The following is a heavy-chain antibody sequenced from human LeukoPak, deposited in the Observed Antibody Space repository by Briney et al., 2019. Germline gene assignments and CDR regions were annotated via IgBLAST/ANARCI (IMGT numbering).Heavy chain of an antibody. Sequence: GGSLRLSCAASGFTFSSYWMSWVRQAPGKGLEWVANIKQDGSEKYYVDSVKGRFTISRDNAKNSLYLQMNSLRAEDTAVYYCARVAAAAGSPYYYYGMDVWGQGTTVTVSS. D-gene: IGHD6-13*01. CDR2: IKQDGSEK. CDR3: ARVAAAAGSPYYYYGMDV. CDR1: GFTFSSYW. V-gene: IGHV3-7*01. J-gene: IGHJ6*02.